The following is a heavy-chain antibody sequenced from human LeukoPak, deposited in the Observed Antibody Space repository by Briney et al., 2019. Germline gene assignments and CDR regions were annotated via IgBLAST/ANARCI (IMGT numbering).Heavy chain of an antibody. CDR3: ARGPNYYDSSDDAFDI. CDR1: GYSFTSYW. Sequence: GESLKISCKGSGYSFTSYWIGWVRQMPGKGLEWMGIIYPGDSDTRYSPSFQGQVTISADKSIRTAYLQWSSLKASDTAMYYCARGPNYYDSSDDAFDIWGQGTMVTVSS. CDR2: IYPGDSDT. D-gene: IGHD3-22*01. V-gene: IGHV5-51*01. J-gene: IGHJ3*02.